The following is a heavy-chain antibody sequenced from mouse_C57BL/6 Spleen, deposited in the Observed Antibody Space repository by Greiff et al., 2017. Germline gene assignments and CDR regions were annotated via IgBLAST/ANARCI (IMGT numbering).Heavy chain of an antibody. D-gene: IGHD2-3*01. V-gene: IGHV1-15*01. CDR1: GYTFTDYE. Sequence: VQRVESGAELVRPGASVKLSCKASGYTFTDYEMHWVKQTPVHGLEWIGAIEPETGGTAYNQKFKGKAILTAHKSSSTAYMELRSLTSEDSAVYYCTSGDGYYEAYWGQGTLVTVSA. J-gene: IGHJ3*01. CDR3: TSGDGYYEAY. CDR2: IEPETGGT.